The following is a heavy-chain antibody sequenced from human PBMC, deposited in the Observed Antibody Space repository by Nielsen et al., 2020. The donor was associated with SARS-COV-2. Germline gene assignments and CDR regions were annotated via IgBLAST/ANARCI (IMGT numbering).Heavy chain of an antibody. CDR1: GFTVISSY. Sequence: GGSLRLSCAASGFTVISSYMSWVRQAPGKGLEWVSLIYSGGSTYYADSVKGRFTISRDSSKNTLYLQMDSLRAEDTAVYYCARDISGWGWFDPWGQGTLVTISS. CDR3: ARDISGWGWFDP. J-gene: IGHJ5*02. V-gene: IGHV3-66*01. CDR2: IYSGGST. D-gene: IGHD6-19*01.